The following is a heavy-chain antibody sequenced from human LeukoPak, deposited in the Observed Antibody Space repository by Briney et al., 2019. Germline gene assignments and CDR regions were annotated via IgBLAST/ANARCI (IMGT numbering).Heavy chain of an antibody. CDR3: ARAAAGTFDY. CDR1: GGSISSGGYS. V-gene: IGHV4-30-2*01. Sequence: PSETLSLTCAVSGGSISSGGYSWSWIRQPPGQGLEWIGYIYHSGSTYYNPSLKSRVTISVDRSKNQFSLKLSSVTAADTAVYYCARAAAGTFDYWGQGTLVTVSS. J-gene: IGHJ4*02. CDR2: IYHSGST. D-gene: IGHD6-13*01.